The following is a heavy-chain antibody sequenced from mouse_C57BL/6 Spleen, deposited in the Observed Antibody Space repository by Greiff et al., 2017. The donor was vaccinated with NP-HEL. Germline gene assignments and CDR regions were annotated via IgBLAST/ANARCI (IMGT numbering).Heavy chain of an antibody. CDR1: GFSLTSYG. Sequence: QVTLKESGPGLVQPSQSLSITCTVSGFSLTSYGVHWVRQSPGKGLEWLGVIWSGGSTDYNAAFISRLSISKDNSKSQVFFKMNSLQADDTAIYYCARNWYYFDYWGQGTTLTVSS. J-gene: IGHJ2*01. CDR2: IWSGGST. V-gene: IGHV2-2*01. CDR3: ARNWYYFDY.